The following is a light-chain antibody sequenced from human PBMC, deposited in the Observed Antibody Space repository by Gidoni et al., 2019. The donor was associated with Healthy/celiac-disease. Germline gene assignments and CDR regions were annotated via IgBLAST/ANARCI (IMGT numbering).Light chain of an antibody. Sequence: GDRVTITCRASQSISSYLNWYQQKPGKAPKLLIYAASSLQSGVPSRFSGSGSGTDFTLTISSLQPEDFATYYCQQSYSTPRTFGQGTKLEIK. CDR1: QSISSY. V-gene: IGKV1-39*01. CDR2: AAS. J-gene: IGKJ2*01. CDR3: QQSYSTPRT.